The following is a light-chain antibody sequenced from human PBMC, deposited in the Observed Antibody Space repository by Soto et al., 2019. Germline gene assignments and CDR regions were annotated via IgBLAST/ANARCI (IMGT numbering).Light chain of an antibody. Sequence: DIQMTQSPSTLSASVGDRVTITCRASQSTRNWLAWYQQKPGKAPKLLIYDASSLESGVPSRFSGSGSGTEFTLTISSLQPDDFATYYCQQYNSYPWTFGQGTKVEIK. CDR2: DAS. CDR1: QSTRNW. J-gene: IGKJ1*01. CDR3: QQYNSYPWT. V-gene: IGKV1-5*01.